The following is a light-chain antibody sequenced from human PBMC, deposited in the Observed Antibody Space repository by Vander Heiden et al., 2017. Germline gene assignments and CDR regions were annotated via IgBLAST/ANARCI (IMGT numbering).Light chain of an antibody. CDR2: WAA. V-gene: IGKV4-1*01. J-gene: IGKJ1*01. Sequence: DIVMTHSPVSAAGSLGERATINGKSGQIVLKNTNNKNYLSWYQVKPGQPPKLLIYWAATRESGVPDRFSGSESGTDFSLTISSLQAEDVAVYYCHQYYTTPRTFGQGTKLEI. CDR3: HQYYTTPRT. CDR1: QIVLKNTNNKNY.